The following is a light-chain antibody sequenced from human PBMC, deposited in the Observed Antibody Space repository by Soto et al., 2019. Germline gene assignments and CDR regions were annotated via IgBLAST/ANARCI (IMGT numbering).Light chain of an antibody. CDR2: HVT. Sequence: QSVLTRVAYVSGSLGQSIPISSSGTSSDVGAYNYVSWYQQYPGKAPKLMIYHVTDRPSGVSNRFSGSKSGNTASLTISGLQAEDEADYYCCSYTTSNTFVFGTGTKVTVL. CDR3: CSYTTSNTFV. CDR1: SSDVGAYNY. J-gene: IGLJ1*01. V-gene: IGLV2-14*01.